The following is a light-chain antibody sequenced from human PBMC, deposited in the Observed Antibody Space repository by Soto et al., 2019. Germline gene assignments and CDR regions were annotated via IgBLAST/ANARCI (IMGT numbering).Light chain of an antibody. CDR1: ETISIY. CDR2: AAS. J-gene: IGKJ1*01. V-gene: IGKV1-39*01. Sequence: DIRMTQSPSSLPASVGDRVTITCRASETISIYLNWYQQSPGKAPKLLIYAASTLQSGVPSRFSGSGSGTDFTLTITTLQPEDFATYYCQQSYTTPRTVGQGTKVDSK. CDR3: QQSYTTPRT.